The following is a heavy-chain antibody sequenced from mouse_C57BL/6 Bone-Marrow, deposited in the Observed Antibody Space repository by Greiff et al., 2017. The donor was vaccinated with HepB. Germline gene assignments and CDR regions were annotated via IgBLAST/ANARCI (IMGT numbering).Heavy chain of an antibody. CDR3: ARPKLGESRYFDV. J-gene: IGHJ1*03. Sequence: DVQLQESGGDLVKPGGSLKLSCAASGFTFSSYGMSWVRQTPDKRLEWVATISSGGSYTYYPDSVKGRFTISRDNAKNTLYLQMSSLKSEDTAMYYCARPKLGESRYFDVWGTGTTVTVSS. CDR2: ISSGGSYT. D-gene: IGHD4-1*01. CDR1: GFTFSSYG. V-gene: IGHV5-6*01.